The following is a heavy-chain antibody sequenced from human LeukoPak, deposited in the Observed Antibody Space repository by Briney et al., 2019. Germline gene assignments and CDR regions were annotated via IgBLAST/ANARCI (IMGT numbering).Heavy chain of an antibody. CDR1: GYTFTSYG. CDR3: ARDRGVAGTSNWFDP. V-gene: IGHV1-18*01. D-gene: IGHD6-19*01. J-gene: IGHJ5*02. Sequence: ASVKVSCKASGYTFTSYGISWVRQAPGQGLEWMGWISAYNGNTNYAQELQGRVTMTTDTSTSTAYMELRSLRSDGTAVYYCARDRGVAGTSNWFDPWGQGTLVTVSS. CDR2: ISAYNGNT.